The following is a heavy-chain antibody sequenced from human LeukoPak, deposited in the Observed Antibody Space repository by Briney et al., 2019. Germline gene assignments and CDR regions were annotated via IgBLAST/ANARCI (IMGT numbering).Heavy chain of an antibody. CDR3: ARGFRWERAGRSDP. V-gene: IGHV1-46*01. D-gene: IGHD1-26*01. CDR1: GYTFTSYY. CDR2: INPTGGST. Sequence: ASVKVSCKASGYTFTSYYMHWVRQAPGQGLEWMGLINPTGGSTGYAQKFQGRVTMTRDMSTSTDYMELSSLRSEDTAVYYCARGFRWERAGRSDPWGQGTLVTVSS. J-gene: IGHJ5*02.